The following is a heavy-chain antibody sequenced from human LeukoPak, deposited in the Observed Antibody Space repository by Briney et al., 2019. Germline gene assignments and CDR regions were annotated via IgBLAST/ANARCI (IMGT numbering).Heavy chain of an antibody. V-gene: IGHV4-39*02. D-gene: IGHD5-12*01. CDR1: GGSISSSSYY. CDR3: ARDYGSTPETSYAWLYGMDV. J-gene: IGHJ6*02. CDR2: IYYSGST. Sequence: PSETLSLTCTVSGGSISSSSYYWGWIRQPPGKGLEWIGSIYYSGSTYYNPSLKSRVTISVDTSKNQFSLKLSSVTAADTAVYYCARDYGSTPETSYAWLYGMDVWGQGTTVTVSS.